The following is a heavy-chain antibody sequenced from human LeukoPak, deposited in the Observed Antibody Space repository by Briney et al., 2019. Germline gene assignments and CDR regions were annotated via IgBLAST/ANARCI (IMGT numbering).Heavy chain of an antibody. D-gene: IGHD3-16*01. Sequence: ASVKVSCKASGGTFSSYAISWVRQAPGQGLEWMGRIIPILGIANYAQKFQGRVTITADKSTSTAYMELGSLRSEDTAVYYCARDQEDRYDYVWGSYSWFNPWGQGTLVTVSS. V-gene: IGHV1-69*04. CDR1: GGTFSSYA. CDR2: IIPILGIA. CDR3: ARDQEDRYDYVWGSYSWFNP. J-gene: IGHJ5*02.